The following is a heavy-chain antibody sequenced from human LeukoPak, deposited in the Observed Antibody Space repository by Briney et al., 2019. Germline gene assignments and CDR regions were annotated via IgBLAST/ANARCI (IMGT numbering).Heavy chain of an antibody. CDR3: AKQSYARSLGE. J-gene: IGHJ4*02. D-gene: IGHD2-8*01. CDR2: TNSGGSST. V-gene: IGHV3-23*01. CDR1: GFPFSDFS. Sequence: AGGFLRLSCATSGFPFSDFSMTWVRQAPGKGLEWISTTNSGGSSTDYAESVKGRFTISRDNSKNTLYLQMSSLRVEDTAMYYCAKQSYARSLGEGGPGTLVTVSS.